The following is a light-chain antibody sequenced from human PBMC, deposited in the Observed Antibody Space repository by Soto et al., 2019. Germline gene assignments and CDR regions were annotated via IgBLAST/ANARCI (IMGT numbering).Light chain of an antibody. J-gene: IGKJ2*01. Sequence: AVLTQSPLSLPVTVGQQASISCRSSLSLVFSDGITYLSWFHQRPGQSPRRLIYKVSNRDSGVPDRFSGSGSVTDFTLKISRVEAEDVGIYYCMQGIYWPPYTFGQGTKLDLK. V-gene: IGKV2-30*01. CDR3: MQGIYWPPYT. CDR1: LSLVFSDGITY. CDR2: KVS.